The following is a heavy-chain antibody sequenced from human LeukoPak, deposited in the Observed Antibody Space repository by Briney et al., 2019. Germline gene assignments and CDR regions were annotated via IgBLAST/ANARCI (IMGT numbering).Heavy chain of an antibody. J-gene: IGHJ6*03. D-gene: IGHD3-3*01. CDR3: ASSYYDFWSGYSYYYMDV. Sequence: GASVKVSCKASGYTFTGYYMHWVRQAPGQGLEWMGWINPNSGGTNYAQKFQGRVTMTRDTSISTAYMELSRLRSDDTAVYYCASSYYDFWSGYSYYYMDVWGKGITVTVSS. V-gene: IGHV1-2*02. CDR2: INPNSGGT. CDR1: GYTFTGYY.